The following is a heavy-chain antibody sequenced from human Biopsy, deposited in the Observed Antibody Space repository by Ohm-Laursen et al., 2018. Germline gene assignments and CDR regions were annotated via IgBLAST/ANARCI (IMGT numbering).Heavy chain of an antibody. D-gene: IGHD2/OR15-2a*01. CDR1: GGSIGSDY. J-gene: IGHJ6*02. CDR2: FYYSGST. CDR3: ARATNSTGWPYYYFYGMDV. V-gene: IGHV4-59*01. Sequence: SETLSLTCPVSGGSIGSDYWSGIRQTPGKGLGWIGYFYYSGSTNYNPSLKSRVTISVDTSKNQFSLRLNSVTAADTAVYYCARATNSTGWPYYYFYGMDVWGQGTTVTVSS.